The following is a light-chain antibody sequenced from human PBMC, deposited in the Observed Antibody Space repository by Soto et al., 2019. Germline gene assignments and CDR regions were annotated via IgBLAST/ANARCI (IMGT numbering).Light chain of an antibody. Sequence: EIVLTQSPATLSLSPGERATPSCRASQSVSSYLAWYQQKPGQAPRLLIYDASNRATGIPARFSGSGSGTDFTLTISSLEPEDFAVYYCQQRSNWPGFGPGTKVDIK. CDR1: QSVSSY. CDR2: DAS. J-gene: IGKJ3*01. CDR3: QQRSNWPG. V-gene: IGKV3-11*01.